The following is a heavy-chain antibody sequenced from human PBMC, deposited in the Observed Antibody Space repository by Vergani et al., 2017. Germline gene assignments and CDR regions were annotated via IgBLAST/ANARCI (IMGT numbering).Heavy chain of an antibody. CDR1: GFTFSSYS. V-gene: IGHV3-48*01. D-gene: IGHD1-26*01. J-gene: IGHJ6*02. Sequence: EVQLLESGGSLKQPGGSLRLSCAASGFTFSSYSMNWVRQAPGKGLEWVSYISSSSSTIYYADSVKGRFTISRDNAKNSLYLQMNSLRAEDTAVYYCARGGRSGSYYGGLRYYGMDVWGQGTTVTVSS. CDR3: ARGGRSGSYYGGLRYYGMDV. CDR2: ISSSSSTI.